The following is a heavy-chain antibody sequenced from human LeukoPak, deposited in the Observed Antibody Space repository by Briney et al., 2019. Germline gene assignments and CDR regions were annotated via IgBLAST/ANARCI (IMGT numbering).Heavy chain of an antibody. CDR1: GFTFSSYA. V-gene: IGHV3-30-3*01. CDR3: ATETFGVVIKYYFDY. J-gene: IGHJ4*02. Sequence: PGRSLRLSCAASGFTFSSYAMHWVRQAPGKGLEWVAVISYDGSNKYYADSVKGRFTISRGNSKNTLYLQMNSLRAEDTAVYYCATETFGVVIKYYFDYWGQGTLVTVSS. D-gene: IGHD3-3*01. CDR2: ISYDGSNK.